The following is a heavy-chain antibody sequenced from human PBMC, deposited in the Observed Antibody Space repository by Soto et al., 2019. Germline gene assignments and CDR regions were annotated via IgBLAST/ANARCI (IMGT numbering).Heavy chain of an antibody. CDR3: GRDPIVVVTAIYYYGMDV. CDR2: INAGNGNT. CDR1: GYTFTSYA. Sequence: WASVKVSCKASGYTFTSYAMHWVRQAPGQRLEWMGWINAGNGNTKYSQKFQGRVTITRDTSASTAYMELSSLRSEDTAVYYCGRDPIVVVTAIYYYGMDVWGQGTTVTV. J-gene: IGHJ6*02. D-gene: IGHD2-21*02. V-gene: IGHV1-3*01.